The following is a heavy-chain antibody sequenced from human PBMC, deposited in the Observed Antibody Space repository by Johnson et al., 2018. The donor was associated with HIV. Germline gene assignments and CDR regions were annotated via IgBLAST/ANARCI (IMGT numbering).Heavy chain of an antibody. J-gene: IGHJ3*01. CDR3: ARERGDSSRTAFDV. CDR1: GFIVGTKY. Sequence: MLLVESGGGLVQSGGSLRLACVASGFIVGTKYMSWVRQAPGKGLEWVSVIYSGGSTYYADSVKGRFTISRDNSKNTLYLQMNSLRAEDTAVYNCARERGDSSRTAFDVWGQGTMVTVSS. V-gene: IGHV3-66*01. D-gene: IGHD6-19*01. CDR2: IYSGGST.